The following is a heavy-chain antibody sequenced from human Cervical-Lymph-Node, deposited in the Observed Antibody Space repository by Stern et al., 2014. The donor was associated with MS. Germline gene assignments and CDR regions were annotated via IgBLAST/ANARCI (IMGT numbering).Heavy chain of an antibody. Sequence: QLQLQESGPGLVKPSQTLSLSCAVSGDSISGSSDYWSWIRQPAGRGLEWIGRIYPSGSISYNPPPRSLVTPSVDTAKNQFPLKLSSVTAADTAVYYCVRDVRSMYDWDYFWFDPWGQGTLVTVSS. CDR2: IYPSGSI. CDR1: GDSISGSSDY. V-gene: IGHV4-61*02. J-gene: IGHJ5*02. D-gene: IGHD1-7*01. CDR3: VRDVRSMYDWDYFWFDP.